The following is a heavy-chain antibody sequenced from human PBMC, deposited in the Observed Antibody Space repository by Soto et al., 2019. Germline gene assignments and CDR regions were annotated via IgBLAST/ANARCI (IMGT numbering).Heavy chain of an antibody. CDR1: GFTFSSYA. CDR2: VSAGGNMT. Sequence: DVQLLESGGHLVQPGGSLRLSCAASGFTFSSYAMSWVRQAPGKGLEWVSSVSAGGNMTYYSDSVKGRFTISRDNSKNALFLQMNRLRIEDTALYYCARGDRGGSGSPASYYYSGLDVWGQGTTVTVS. V-gene: IGHV3-23*01. D-gene: IGHD3-10*01. J-gene: IGHJ6*02. CDR3: ARGDRGGSGSPASYYYSGLDV.